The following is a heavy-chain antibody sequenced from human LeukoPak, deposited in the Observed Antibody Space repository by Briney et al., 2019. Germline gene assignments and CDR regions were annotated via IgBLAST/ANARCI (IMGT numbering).Heavy chain of an antibody. CDR2: INPNSGGT. CDR3: ARGGRNYGSGSLYNWFDP. V-gene: IGHV1-2*02. CDR1: GYTFTGYY. J-gene: IGHJ5*02. D-gene: IGHD3-10*01. Sequence: PAASVKVSCKASGYTFTGYYMHWVRQAPGQGLEWMGWINPNSGGTNYAQKFQGRVTMTRDTSISAAYMELSRLRSDDTAVYYCARGGRNYGSGSLYNWFDPWGQGTLVTVSS.